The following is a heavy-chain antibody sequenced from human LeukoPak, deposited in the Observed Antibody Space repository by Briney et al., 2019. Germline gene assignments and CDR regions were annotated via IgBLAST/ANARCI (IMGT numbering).Heavy chain of an antibody. J-gene: IGHJ4*02. CDR3: ATHSYRDAGNYFDY. CDR2: IYYTGST. CDR1: GDFISSSY. D-gene: IGHD3-16*02. V-gene: IGHV4-59*01. Sequence: SETLSLTCTVSGDFISSSYWGWIRQPPGKELEFIGYIYYTGSTNYNHSLKCRVTISLDTSKNQFSLKLTTVTAADTAVDFCATHSYRDAGNYFDYWGQGILVTVSS.